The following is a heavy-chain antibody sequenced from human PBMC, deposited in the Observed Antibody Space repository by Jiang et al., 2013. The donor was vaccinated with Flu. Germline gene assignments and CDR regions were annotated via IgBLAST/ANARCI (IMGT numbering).Heavy chain of an antibody. CDR2: ISYDGSTT. CDR1: GFTFNNYA. J-gene: IGHJ4*02. V-gene: IGHV3-30-3*01. D-gene: IGHD2-15*01. Sequence: GVVQPGRSLRLSCAASGFTFNNYAMHWVRQAPGKGLDWVGVISYDGSTTYYADSVKGRFTISRDSSKNTLYVQMNSLRVEDTAVYYCTREIRGFYSAYWGQGTLVTVSS. CDR3: TREIRGFYSAY.